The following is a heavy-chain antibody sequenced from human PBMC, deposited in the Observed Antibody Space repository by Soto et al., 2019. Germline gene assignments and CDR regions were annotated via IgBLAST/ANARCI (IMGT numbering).Heavy chain of an antibody. Sequence: EVQLLESGGGLVQPGGSLRLSCAASGFTFSSYAMSWVRQAPGKGLEWVSAISGSGGSTYYADSVKRRFTISRDNSKNTLYLQMNSLRAEDTAVYYCAKDGGYCSGGSCSHYYYYGMDVWGQGTTVTVSS. J-gene: IGHJ6*02. D-gene: IGHD2-15*01. CDR1: GFTFSSYA. V-gene: IGHV3-23*01. CDR3: AKDGGYCSGGSCSHYYYYGMDV. CDR2: ISGSGGST.